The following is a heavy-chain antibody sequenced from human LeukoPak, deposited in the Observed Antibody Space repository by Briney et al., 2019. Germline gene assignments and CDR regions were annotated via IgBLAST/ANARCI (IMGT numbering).Heavy chain of an antibody. CDR2: IRSDASDQ. Sequence: PGGSPRLSCAASGFTFSNYGMHWVRQAPGKGLEWVAFIRSDASDQYYADSVKGRFTISRDNSKNTLYLQMSSLRSEDTAVYYCAKTIRSYYMDVWGKGTTVTVSS. D-gene: IGHD5-24*01. CDR3: AKTIRSYYMDV. V-gene: IGHV3-30*02. CDR1: GFTFSNYG. J-gene: IGHJ6*03.